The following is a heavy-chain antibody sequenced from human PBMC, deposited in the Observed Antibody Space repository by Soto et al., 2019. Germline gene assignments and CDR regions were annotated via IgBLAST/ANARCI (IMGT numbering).Heavy chain of an antibody. D-gene: IGHD1-1*01. J-gene: IGHJ4*02. V-gene: IGHV3-74*01. Sequence: GGSLRLSCAASGFTFSASWMHWVRQTLGKGLVWVSHISPDGSSTRDADSVQGRFINSRDNARSTLYLQMHSLRAEDTAVYYCARDNNWSYDYWGQGILVTVSS. CDR2: ISPDGSST. CDR1: GFTFSASW. CDR3: ARDNNWSYDY.